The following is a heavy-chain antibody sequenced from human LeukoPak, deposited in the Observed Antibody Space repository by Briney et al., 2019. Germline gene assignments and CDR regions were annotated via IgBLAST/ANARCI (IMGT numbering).Heavy chain of an antibody. V-gene: IGHV3-21*01. CDR3: ARDRYDRSGYYDY. D-gene: IGHD3-22*01. J-gene: IGHJ4*02. CDR1: GFTLSSYS. Sequence: GGSLRLSCAASGFTLSSYSMNWVRQAPGKGLEWVSSISSSSSYIHYTDSVRGRFTISRDNTKKSLYLQMNSLRAEDTAVYYCARDRYDRSGYYDYWGQGTLVPVSS. CDR2: ISSSSSYI.